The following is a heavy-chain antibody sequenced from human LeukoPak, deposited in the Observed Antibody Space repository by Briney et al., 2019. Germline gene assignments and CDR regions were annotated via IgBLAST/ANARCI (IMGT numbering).Heavy chain of an antibody. Sequence: GGSLRLSCAASGFTFSSYWMSWVRQAPGKGLEWVANIKQDGSEKYYVDSVKGRFTISRDNAKNLLYLQMNSLRAEDTAVYYCARGTYSSSWAFNWFDPWGQGTLVTVSS. CDR3: ARGTYSSSWAFNWFDP. CDR1: GFTFSSYW. J-gene: IGHJ5*02. V-gene: IGHV3-7*01. CDR2: IKQDGSEK. D-gene: IGHD6-13*01.